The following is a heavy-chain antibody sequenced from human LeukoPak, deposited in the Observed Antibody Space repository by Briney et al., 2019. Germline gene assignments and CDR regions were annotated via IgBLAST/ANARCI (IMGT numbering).Heavy chain of an antibody. CDR1: GYTFTSYG. CDR3: ARERAADYYDSSGSDY. J-gene: IGHJ4*02. Sequence: ASVKVSRKASGYTFTSYGISWVRQAPGQGLEWMGWISAYNGNTNYAQKLQGRVTMTTDTSTSTAYMELRSLRSDDTAVYYCARERAADYYDSSGSDYWGQGTLVTVSS. CDR2: ISAYNGNT. V-gene: IGHV1-18*01. D-gene: IGHD3-22*01.